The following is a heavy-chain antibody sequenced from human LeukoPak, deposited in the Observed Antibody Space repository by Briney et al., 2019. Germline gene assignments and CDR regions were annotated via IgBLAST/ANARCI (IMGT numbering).Heavy chain of an antibody. CDR3: AKDMVGALDYSFDY. CDR2: ISWNSGSI. D-gene: IGHD4/OR15-4a*01. Sequence: GGSLRLSCAASGFTFDDYAMHWVRQAPGKGLEWVSGISWNSGSIGYADSVKGRFTISRDNAKNSLYLQMNSLRAEDMALYYCAKDMVGALDYSFDYWGQGTLVTVSS. V-gene: IGHV3-9*03. J-gene: IGHJ4*02. CDR1: GFTFDDYA.